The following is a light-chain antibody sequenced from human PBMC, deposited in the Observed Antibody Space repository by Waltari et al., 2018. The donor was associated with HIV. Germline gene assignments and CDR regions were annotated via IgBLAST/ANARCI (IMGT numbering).Light chain of an antibody. J-gene: IGKJ4*01. V-gene: IGKV1-33*01. Sequence: DIQMTQSQSSLSASVGDRITITCQASQDINNYLNWDQQKPRKAPKLLIYAASNLETGVPSRFSGSGSGTDFSFTISSLQPEDIATYYCQQYDNLLTIGGGTKVEIK. CDR2: AAS. CDR3: QQYDNLLT. CDR1: QDINNY.